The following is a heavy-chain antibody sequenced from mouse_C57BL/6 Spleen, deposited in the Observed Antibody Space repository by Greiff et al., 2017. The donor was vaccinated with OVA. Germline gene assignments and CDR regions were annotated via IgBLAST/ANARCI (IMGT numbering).Heavy chain of an antibody. CDR3: AREGELRPHYYAMDY. CDR1: GYAFSSSW. Sequence: QVQLKESGPELVKPGASVKISCKASGYAFSSSWMNWVKQRPGKGLEWIGRIYPGDGDTNYNGKFKGKATLTADKSSSTAYMQLSSLTSEDSAVYFCAREGELRPHYYAMDYWGQGTSVTVSS. J-gene: IGHJ4*01. D-gene: IGHD1-2*01. V-gene: IGHV1-82*01. CDR2: IYPGDGDT.